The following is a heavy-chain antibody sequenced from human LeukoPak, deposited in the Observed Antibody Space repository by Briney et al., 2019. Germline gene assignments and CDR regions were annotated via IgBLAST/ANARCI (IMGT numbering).Heavy chain of an antibody. D-gene: IGHD6-19*01. CDR2: INTDGTVT. CDR1: GFTFSKYW. V-gene: IGHV3-74*01. Sequence: GGSLRLSCAASGFTFSKYWMLWVRQAPGKGVESVSRINTDGTVTTYADSVKGRFPVSRDNADNTMFLQMNSVRDEDTAVYYCATKQWLAPPPDSWGQGTPVTVSS. CDR3: ATKQWLAPPPDS. J-gene: IGHJ4*02.